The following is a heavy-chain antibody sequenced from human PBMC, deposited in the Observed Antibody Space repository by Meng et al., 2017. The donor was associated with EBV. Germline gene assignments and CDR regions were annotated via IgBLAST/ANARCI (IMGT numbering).Heavy chain of an antibody. V-gene: IGHV1-69*01. CDR2: LIPMSGAP. D-gene: IGHD3-10*01. Sequence: QVEVEQPGAEVKRPGSSVKISCKTSGGPFRSDAVSWVRQGPGQGLEWLGGLIPMSGAPHYAQKFQDRVTITADEYTRTHYMELSSLRSDDTAMYYCASESGRGFTPDFWGQGTLVTVSS. CDR3: ASESGRGFTPDF. J-gene: IGHJ4*02. CDR1: GGPFRSDA.